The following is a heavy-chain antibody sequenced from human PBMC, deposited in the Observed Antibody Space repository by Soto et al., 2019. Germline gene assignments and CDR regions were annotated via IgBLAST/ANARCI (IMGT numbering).Heavy chain of an antibody. CDR2: IYYSGST. Sequence: PSETLSLSCTVSGGSISSGGYYWSWIRQHPGKGLEWIGYIYYSGSTYYNPSLKSRVTISVDTSKNQFSLKLSSVTAADTAVYYCARRGYCSSTSCPTWPYNWFDPWGQGTLVTVSS. V-gene: IGHV4-31*03. J-gene: IGHJ5*02. D-gene: IGHD2-2*01. CDR1: GGSISSGGYY. CDR3: ARRGYCSSTSCPTWPYNWFDP.